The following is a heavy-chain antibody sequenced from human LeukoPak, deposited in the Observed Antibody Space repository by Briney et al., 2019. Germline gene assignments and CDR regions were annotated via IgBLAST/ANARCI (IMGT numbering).Heavy chain of an antibody. V-gene: IGHV3-23*01. CDR3: AKASGWLRMSYFDF. D-gene: IGHD5-12*01. J-gene: IGHJ4*02. CDR2: ISGGGDIT. CDR1: GFTFSNYA. Sequence: QAGGSLRLSCAAPGFTFSNYAMSWVRQAPGKGLEWVSSISGGGDITYYADSVKGRFSITRDNSKNTLYLQMNSLRVEDTAVYYCAKASGWLRMSYFDFWGQATLVTVSS.